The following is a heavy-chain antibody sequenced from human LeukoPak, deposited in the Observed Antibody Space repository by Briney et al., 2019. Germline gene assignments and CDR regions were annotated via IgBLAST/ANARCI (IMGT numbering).Heavy chain of an antibody. D-gene: IGHD3-10*01. Sequence: SVKVSCKASGYTFTGYYMHWVRQAPGQGLEWMGGIIPIFGTANYAQKFQGRVTITADKSTSTAYLELSSLSSEDTAVYYCARGRMVRGVIIHPENYYFDYWGQGTLVTVSS. J-gene: IGHJ4*02. CDR3: ARGRMVRGVIIHPENYYFDY. CDR1: GYTFTGYY. V-gene: IGHV1-69*06. CDR2: IIPIFGTA.